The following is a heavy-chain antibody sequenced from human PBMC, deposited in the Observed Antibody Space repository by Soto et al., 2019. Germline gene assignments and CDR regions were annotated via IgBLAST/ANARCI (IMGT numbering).Heavy chain of an antibody. Sequence: VGSLRLSCAASGFTYSSYWMHWVRQAPGKGLVWVSRVNGDGSSTDYAESVRGRFTISRDNAKNTLYLEMNSLRADDTAVYYCARDGRWDVFDSWGQGTLVTV. J-gene: IGHJ4*02. CDR2: VNGDGSST. CDR3: ARDGRWDVFDS. CDR1: GFTYSSYW. V-gene: IGHV3-74*01. D-gene: IGHD1-26*01.